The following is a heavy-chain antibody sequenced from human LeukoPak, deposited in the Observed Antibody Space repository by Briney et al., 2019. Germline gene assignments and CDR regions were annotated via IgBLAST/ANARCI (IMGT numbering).Heavy chain of an antibody. Sequence: PGGSLRLSCAASGFIFSSYGMHWVRQAPGKGLEWVAVIWYDGSNKYYADSVKGRFTISRDNSKNTLYLQMNSLRAEDTAVYYCASCRDGYNSNYWGQGTLVTVSS. CDR3: ASCRDGYNSNY. CDR2: IWYDGSNK. D-gene: IGHD5-24*01. J-gene: IGHJ4*02. CDR1: GFIFSSYG. V-gene: IGHV3-33*01.